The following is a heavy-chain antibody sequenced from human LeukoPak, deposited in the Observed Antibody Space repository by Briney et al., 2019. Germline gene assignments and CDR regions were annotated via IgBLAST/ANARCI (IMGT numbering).Heavy chain of an antibody. CDR1: GFTFSSYW. CDR2: INSDGSST. J-gene: IGHJ4*02. V-gene: IGHV3-74*01. Sequence: GGSLRLSCAASGFTFSSYWMHWVRQAPGKGLVWVSHINSDGSSTSYADSVKGRFTISRDNAKNTLYLQMNSLRAEDTAVYYCARDPPGLPLDYWGQGTLVTVSS. CDR3: ARDPPGLPLDY.